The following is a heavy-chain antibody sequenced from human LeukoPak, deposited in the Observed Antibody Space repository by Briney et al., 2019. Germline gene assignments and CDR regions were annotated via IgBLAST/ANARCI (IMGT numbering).Heavy chain of an antibody. CDR1: GFTFSNYN. V-gene: IGHV3-21*01. D-gene: IGHD3-10*02. CDR2: ITSSGTYI. Sequence: KPGGSLRLSCAASGFTFSNYNMNWVRQAPGKAMEWVSSITSSGTYIFYADSVKGRFTISRDNAKNSLYLQMDSLGPEDTAVYYCAELGITMIGGVWGKGTTATISS. CDR3: AELGITMIGGV. J-gene: IGHJ6*04.